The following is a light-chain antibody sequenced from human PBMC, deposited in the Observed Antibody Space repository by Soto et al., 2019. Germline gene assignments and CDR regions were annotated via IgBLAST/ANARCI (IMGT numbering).Light chain of an antibody. Sequence: DIQMTQSPSSLSASVGDRITLTCRASQSITTYLNWYQQKPGKAPKLLIYSASSLQGGASSRFSGTESGTEFTLTISSLRPDDFATYYCQQYNDYSAWTFGQGTKVDIK. V-gene: IGKV1-39*01. CDR1: QSITTY. J-gene: IGKJ1*01. CDR3: QQYNDYSAWT. CDR2: SAS.